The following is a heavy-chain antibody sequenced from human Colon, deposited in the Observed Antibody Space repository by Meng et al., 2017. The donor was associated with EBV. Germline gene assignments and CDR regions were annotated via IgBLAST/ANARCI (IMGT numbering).Heavy chain of an antibody. CDR2: IHYSAST. D-gene: IGHD3-22*01. CDR3: ARYVFDSSSLYSNWFNP. CDR1: LGSICTGFSF. Sequence: QASRAGQVYPATLLHLTCTLSLGSICTGFSFWRRIRQLQGMGLESIAYIHYSASTYYSPSLQNRVTLSVDPSKNQLSLKLSSMTTADTAVYYCARYVFDSSSLYSNWFNPWGQGTLVTVSS. J-gene: IGHJ5*02. V-gene: IGHV4-31*03.